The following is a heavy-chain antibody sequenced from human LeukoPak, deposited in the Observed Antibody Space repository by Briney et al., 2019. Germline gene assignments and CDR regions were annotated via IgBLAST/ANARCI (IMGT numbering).Heavy chain of an antibody. V-gene: IGHV3-20*04. D-gene: IGHD3-10*01. CDR2: VNWNGAST. CDR3: ARRVDGSGRYRGYYYYYMDV. Sequence: GGSLRLSCAASGFTFDDYGMTWVRQVSGKGLEWISGVNWNGASTGYADSVKGRFTISRDNAKNSLYLQMNSLRAEDTALYYCARRVDGSGRYRGYYYYYMDVWGKGTTVTISS. J-gene: IGHJ6*03. CDR1: GFTFDDYG.